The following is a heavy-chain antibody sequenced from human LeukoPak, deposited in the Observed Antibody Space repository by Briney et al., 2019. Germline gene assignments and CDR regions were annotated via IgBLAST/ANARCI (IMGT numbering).Heavy chain of an antibody. CDR1: TFTFSNYE. D-gene: IGHD5-12*01. CDR3: ASGYDLPY. Sequence: GGSLRLSCAASTFTFSNYEMNWVRQAPGKGLEWISYISRSGSTIYYSDSVKGRFTISRDNSKNSLYLQMNSRSAEDTAVYYCASGYDLPYWGQGTLVTVSS. CDR2: ISRSGSTI. J-gene: IGHJ4*02. V-gene: IGHV3-48*03.